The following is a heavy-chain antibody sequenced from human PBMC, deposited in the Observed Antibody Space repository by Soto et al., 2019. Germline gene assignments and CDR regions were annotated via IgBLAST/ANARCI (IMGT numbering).Heavy chain of an antibody. CDR1: GFTFSSYS. D-gene: IGHD2-21*02. J-gene: IGHJ3*02. V-gene: IGHV3-21*01. Sequence: GESLKISCAASGFTFSSYSMNWVRQAPGKGLEWVSSISSSSSYIYYADSVKGRFTISRDNAKNSLYLQMNSLRAEDTAVYYCARDSHVVVTAIDAFDIWGQGTMVTVSS. CDR2: ISSSSSYI. CDR3: ARDSHVVVTAIDAFDI.